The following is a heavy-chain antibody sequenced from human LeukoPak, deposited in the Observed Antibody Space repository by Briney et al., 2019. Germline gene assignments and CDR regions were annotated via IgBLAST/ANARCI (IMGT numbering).Heavy chain of an antibody. D-gene: IGHD3-22*01. CDR3: ATDWTAYDSSGYNWFDP. CDR2: VDREDGET. V-gene: IGHV1-69-2*01. CDR1: GYTFTDYR. J-gene: IGHJ5*02. Sequence: ASVKVSCKVSGYTFTDYRMHWVQQAPGKRLEWMVLVDREDGETIYAEKFQGRVTITADTSTDTAYMEMSRLRSEDTAVYYCATDWTAYDSSGYNWFDPWGRGTLVTVSS.